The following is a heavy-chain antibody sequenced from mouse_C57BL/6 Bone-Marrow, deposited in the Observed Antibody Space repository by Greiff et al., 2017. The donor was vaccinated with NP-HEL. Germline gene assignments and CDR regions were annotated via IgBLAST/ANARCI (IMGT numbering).Heavy chain of an antibody. Sequence: EVKLVESGGGLVQPKGSLKLSCAASGFSFNTYAMNWVRQAPGKGLEWVARIRSKSNNYATYYADSVKDRFTISRDDSESMLCLQMNNLKTEDTAMYYCVRGTTVVSYYAMDYWGQGTSVTVSS. J-gene: IGHJ4*01. CDR1: GFSFNTYA. V-gene: IGHV10-1*01. CDR2: IRSKSNNYAT. D-gene: IGHD1-1*01. CDR3: VRGTTVVSYYAMDY.